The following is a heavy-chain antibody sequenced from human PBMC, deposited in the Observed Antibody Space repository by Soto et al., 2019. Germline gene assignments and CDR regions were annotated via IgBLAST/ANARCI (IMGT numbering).Heavy chain of an antibody. J-gene: IGHJ4*02. Sequence: EVQLVDSGGGLVQPGGSLRLYCAGSGFTFSNYWMHWVRQAPGKGLEWVSRIDHDGPTDYADSVRGRFTISRDNAENTLYLQMNSLRPEDTAVYYCVRDSHGDYWGQGTLVTVSS. CDR1: GFTFSNYW. CDR3: VRDSHGDY. V-gene: IGHV3-74*01. CDR2: IDHDGPT.